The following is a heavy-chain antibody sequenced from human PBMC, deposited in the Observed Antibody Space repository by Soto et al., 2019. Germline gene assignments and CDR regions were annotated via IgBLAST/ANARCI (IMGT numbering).Heavy chain of an antibody. Sequence: GSLRLSCAVSVFVFSMYSISLVRQTPWKGLEWVAKIPQEGVDGHYADSVKGRFTISRDNGKNSLYLQMNNLRAEDTAVYYCARDHLILPAHDFFYGSDVWGRGATVTVSS. J-gene: IGHJ6*02. CDR3: ARDHLILPAHDFFYGSDV. CDR2: IPQEGVDG. D-gene: IGHD2-21*02. V-gene: IGHV3-7*03. CDR1: VFVFSMYS.